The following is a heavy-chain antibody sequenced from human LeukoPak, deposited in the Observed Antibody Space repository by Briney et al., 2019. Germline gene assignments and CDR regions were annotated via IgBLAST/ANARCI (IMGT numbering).Heavy chain of an antibody. CDR2: IGTQGTYT. V-gene: IGHV3-74*01. J-gene: IGHJ4*02. D-gene: IGHD2-15*01. CDR3: VIDLGDYNDF. Sequence: GGSLRLSCAVSGITFSSYWMHWVRQDPGRGLLWVSRIGTQGTYTNYADSVRGRFTISRDNAKNTLYLQMSSLRADDTAVYYCVIDLGDYNDFWGQGTLVSVSS. CDR1: GITFSSYW.